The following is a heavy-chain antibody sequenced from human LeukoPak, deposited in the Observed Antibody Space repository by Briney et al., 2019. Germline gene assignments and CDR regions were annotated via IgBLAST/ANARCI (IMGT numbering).Heavy chain of an antibody. D-gene: IGHD5/OR15-5a*01. CDR3: ATPSVSSAWRRYYYGMDV. J-gene: IGHJ6*02. Sequence: GASVKVSCKASEGTFSSYAISWVRQAPGQGLEWMGGIIPIFGTANYAQKFQGRVTITADESTSTAYMELSSLRSEDTAVYYCATPSVSSAWRRYYYGMDVWGQGTTVTVSS. CDR1: EGTFSSYA. V-gene: IGHV1-69*13. CDR2: IIPIFGTA.